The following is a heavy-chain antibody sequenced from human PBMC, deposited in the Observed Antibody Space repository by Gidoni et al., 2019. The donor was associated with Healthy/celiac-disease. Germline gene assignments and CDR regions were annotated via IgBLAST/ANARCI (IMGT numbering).Heavy chain of an antibody. Sequence: EVQLLESGGGLGQPGGSLRLACAASGFTFSGYAMSWVRQAPGKGLEWVSAISGSGGSTSYADSVKGRFTISRDNSKNTLYLQMNSLRAEDTAVYYCRSWKAGGIYAFDIWGQGTMVTVSS. CDR2: ISGSGGST. CDR3: RSWKAGGIYAFDI. D-gene: IGHD3-16*01. J-gene: IGHJ3*02. V-gene: IGHV3-23*01. CDR1: GFTFSGYA.